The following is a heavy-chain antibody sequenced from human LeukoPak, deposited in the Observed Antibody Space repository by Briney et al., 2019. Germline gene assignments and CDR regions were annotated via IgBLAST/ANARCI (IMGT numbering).Heavy chain of an antibody. J-gene: IGHJ4*02. CDR1: GSTLRSYS. Sequence: PGGSLRLSCVASGSTLRSYSMNWVRQAPGKGLEWVSYISSGSSLIHYADSVKGRFTISRDNAKNSVYLQMNSLRAEDTAVYYCARGLCGGDCYDYWGQGTLVTVSS. CDR2: ISSGSSLI. D-gene: IGHD2-21*01. CDR3: ARGLCGGDCYDY. V-gene: IGHV3-21*05.